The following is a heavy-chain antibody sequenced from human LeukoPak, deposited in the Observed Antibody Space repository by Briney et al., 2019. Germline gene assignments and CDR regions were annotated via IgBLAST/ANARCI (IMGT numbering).Heavy chain of an antibody. CDR1: RYTFTSYG. CDR2: ISAYNGNT. CDR3: ARDSRITADQGSLY. J-gene: IGHJ4*02. D-gene: IGHD6-13*01. V-gene: IGHV1-18*01. Sequence: GSVKVSCKASRYTFTSYGISGVRQAPGQGLEWMGWISAYNGNTNYTQKLQGRVTMTTDTSTSTAYMKLRSLRSDDTAVYYCARDSRITADQGSLYWGQGTLVTVSS.